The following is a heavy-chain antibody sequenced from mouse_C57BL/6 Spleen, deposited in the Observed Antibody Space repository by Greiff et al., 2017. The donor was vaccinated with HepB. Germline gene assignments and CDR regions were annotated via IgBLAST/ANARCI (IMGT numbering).Heavy chain of an antibody. D-gene: IGHD1-1*01. Sequence: QVQLKQSGAELARPGASVKMSCKASGYTFTSYTMHWVKQRPGQGLEWIGYINPSSGYTKYNQKFKDKATLTADKSSSTAYMQLSSLTSEDSAVYYCARHLFITTVVVDYWGQGTTLTVSS. CDR2: INPSSGYT. CDR1: GYTFTSYT. CDR3: ARHLFITTVVVDY. V-gene: IGHV1-4*01. J-gene: IGHJ2*01.